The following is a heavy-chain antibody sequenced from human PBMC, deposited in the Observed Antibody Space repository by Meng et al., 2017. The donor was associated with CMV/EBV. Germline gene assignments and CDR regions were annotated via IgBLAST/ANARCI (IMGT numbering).Heavy chain of an antibody. D-gene: IGHD2-2*01. CDR1: GYSFTSYW. J-gene: IGHJ6*02. V-gene: IGHV5-51*01. CDR3: ARQSGEGVVVPAAIRYYYGMAV. CDR2: IYPGDSDT. Sequence: GESLKISCKGSGYSFTSYWIGWVRQMPGKGLEWMGIIYPGDSDTRYSPSFQGQVTISADKSISTAYLQWSSLKASDTAMYYCARQSGEGVVVPAAIRYYYGMAVWGQGTTVT.